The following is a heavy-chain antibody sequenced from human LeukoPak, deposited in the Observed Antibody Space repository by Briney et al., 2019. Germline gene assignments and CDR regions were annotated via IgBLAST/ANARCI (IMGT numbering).Heavy chain of an antibody. CDR2: ISADNGNT. D-gene: IGHD5-12*01. V-gene: IGHV1-18*01. Sequence: SARPSSEASVYTFTGVGISCVRQAPRQGLKRMGWISADNGNTNYAQKDQARVTMTTNTSASTAYMELRSLRSDDTAVYDCARTAQRNAYDYVGYWGQGTLVTVSS. CDR1: VYTFTGVG. J-gene: IGHJ4*02. CDR3: ARTAQRNAYDYVGY.